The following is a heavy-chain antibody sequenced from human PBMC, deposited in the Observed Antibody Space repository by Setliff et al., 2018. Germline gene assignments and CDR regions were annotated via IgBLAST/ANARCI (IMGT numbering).Heavy chain of an antibody. J-gene: IGHJ4*02. CDR3: ARENGYCSGGACYFMFDS. CDR1: GGSSSSHY. CDR2: IHYSGTT. V-gene: IGHV4-59*11. Sequence: ASETLSLTCTVSGGSSSSHYWSWIRQPPGKGLEWIGYIHYSGTTNYNPSLKSRVTLSLDTAKNQFSLELRAATAADTALYYCARENGYCSGGACYFMFDSWGQGTLVTVSS. D-gene: IGHD2-15*01.